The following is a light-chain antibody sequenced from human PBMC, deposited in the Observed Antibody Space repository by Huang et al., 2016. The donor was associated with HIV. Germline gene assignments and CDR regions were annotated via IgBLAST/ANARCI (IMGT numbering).Light chain of an antibody. CDR3: MEALKTPYT. Sequence: DIVMIQSPLSLPVTPEEPASISCRSSQSLLHTNAYNYLDWYLQKPGQSPQSLIYLGSSRTSGVPDRVSGGGSGTRFSLNISRVEAEDAGRYYCMEALKTPYTFGQGTKLEIK. J-gene: IGKJ2*01. V-gene: IGKV2-28*01. CDR1: QSLLHTNAYNY. CDR2: LGS.